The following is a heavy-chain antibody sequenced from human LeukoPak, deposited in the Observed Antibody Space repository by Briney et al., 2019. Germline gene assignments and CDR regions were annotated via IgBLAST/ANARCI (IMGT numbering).Heavy chain of an antibody. CDR2: IYHSGST. J-gene: IGHJ4*02. CDR3: ARGFGGVIVIPYYFDY. D-gene: IGHD3-16*02. V-gene: IGHV4-30-2*01. Sequence: SQTLSLTCAVSGGSISSGGYSWSWIRQPPGKGLEWIGYIYHSGSTNYNPSLKSRVTISVDRSKNQFSLKLSSVTAADTAVYYCARGFGGVIVIPYYFDYWGQGTLVTVSS. CDR1: GGSISSGGYS.